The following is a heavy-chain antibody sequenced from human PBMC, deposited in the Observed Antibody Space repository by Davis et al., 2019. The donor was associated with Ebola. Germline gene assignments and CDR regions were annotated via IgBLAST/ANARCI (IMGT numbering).Heavy chain of an antibody. J-gene: IGHJ4*02. Sequence: CTVSGGSMSGYYWTWIRQPPGKGLEWIAHIYHSGNTNYNPSLKSRVTISADTSKNQFSLKLNSLTAADTAVYYCARSPSGSWYYFDYWGQGTLVTVSS. V-gene: IGHV4-59*08. CDR1: GGSMSGYY. CDR3: ARSPSGSWYYFDY. D-gene: IGHD3-10*01. CDR2: IYHSGNT.